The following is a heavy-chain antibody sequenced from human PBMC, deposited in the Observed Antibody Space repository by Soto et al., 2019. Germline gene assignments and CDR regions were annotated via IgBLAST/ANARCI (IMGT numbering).Heavy chain of an antibody. CDR3: ARPSRFDS. CDR2: INHRGST. D-gene: IGHD6-6*01. V-gene: IGHV4-34*01. J-gene: IGHJ4*02. Sequence: QVLLHQWGAGLLEPSETLSLTCAVYGGSFSGYYWSWIRQPPGKGLEWIGEINHRGSTNYNPSLNSRVTISVDTSKNQFSLTLSSVTAADTAVYYCARPSRFDSWGQGTLVTVSS. CDR1: GGSFSGYY.